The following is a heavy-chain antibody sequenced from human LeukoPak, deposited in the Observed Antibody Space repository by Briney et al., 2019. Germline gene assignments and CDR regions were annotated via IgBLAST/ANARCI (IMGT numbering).Heavy chain of an antibody. V-gene: IGHV3-9*01. D-gene: IGHD2/OR15-2a*01. Sequence: GGSLRLSCAASGFTFDDYAMHWVRQAPGKGLEWVSGISWNSGSIGYADSVKGRFTIPRDNAKNSLYLQMNSLRAEDTALYYCARVLRDYYYGMDVWGQGTTVTVSS. J-gene: IGHJ6*02. CDR3: ARVLRDYYYGMDV. CDR2: ISWNSGSI. CDR1: GFTFDDYA.